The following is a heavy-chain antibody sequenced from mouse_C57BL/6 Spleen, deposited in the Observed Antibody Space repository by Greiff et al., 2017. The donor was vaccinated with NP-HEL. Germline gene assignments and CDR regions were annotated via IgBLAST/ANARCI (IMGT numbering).Heavy chain of an antibody. J-gene: IGHJ1*03. Sequence: EVQLVESGGGLVKPGGSLKLSCAASGFTFSDYGMHWVRQAPEKGLEWVAYISSGSSTIYYADTVKGRFTISRDNAKNTLFLQMTSLRSEDTAMYYCARPLLATVVATGYFDVWGTGTTVTVSS. CDR2: ISSGSSTI. V-gene: IGHV5-17*01. CDR3: ARPLLATVVATGYFDV. D-gene: IGHD1-1*01. CDR1: GFTFSDYG.